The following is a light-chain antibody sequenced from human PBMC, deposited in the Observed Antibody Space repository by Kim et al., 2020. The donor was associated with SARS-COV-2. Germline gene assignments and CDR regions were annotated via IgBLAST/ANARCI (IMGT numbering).Light chain of an antibody. V-gene: IGLV3-1*01. J-gene: IGLJ2*01. CDR2: QDN. CDR1: ELGDKY. Sequence: SSELTQPPSVSVSPGQTATITCSGDELGDKYVCWYQLKPGQSPVLVIYQDNKRPSGIPERFSGSNSGNTATLTISGTPTMDEADYYCQAWDSRAVIFGGGTQLTVL. CDR3: QAWDSRAVI.